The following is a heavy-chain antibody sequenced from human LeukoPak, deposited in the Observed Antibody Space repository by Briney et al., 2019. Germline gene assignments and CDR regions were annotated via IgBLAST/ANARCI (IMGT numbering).Heavy chain of an antibody. Sequence: PGGSLRLSCAASRFIFRNAWMTWVRQAPGKGLEWVGRLKSNPDGGTADYAAPVKGRFTISRDDSRNTLYLQVNNLKLEDTAVYYCTTLAHDVHYWGQGTLVTVSS. V-gene: IGHV3-15*01. J-gene: IGHJ4*02. CDR2: LKSNPDGGTA. CDR1: RFIFRNAW. D-gene: IGHD3-3*01. CDR3: TTLAHDVHY.